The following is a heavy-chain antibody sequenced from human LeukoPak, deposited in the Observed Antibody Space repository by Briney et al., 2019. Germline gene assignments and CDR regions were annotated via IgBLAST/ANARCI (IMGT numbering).Heavy chain of an antibody. CDR2: MWYDGTTK. CDR3: AREDYYGSGSYSALDY. V-gene: IGHV3-33*01. Sequence: GRSLRLSCAASGFTFGSYAMHWVRQAPGKGLEWVSLMWYDGTTKYYADSVTGRFTISRDNSKNTLYLQMNSLRAEDTAVYYCAREDYYGSGSYSALDYWGQGTRVTVSS. J-gene: IGHJ4*02. CDR1: GFTFGSYA. D-gene: IGHD3-10*01.